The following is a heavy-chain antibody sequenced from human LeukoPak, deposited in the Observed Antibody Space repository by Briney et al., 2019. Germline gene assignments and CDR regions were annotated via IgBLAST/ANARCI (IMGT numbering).Heavy chain of an antibody. D-gene: IGHD6-13*01. CDR1: GYTFTGYY. Sequence: ASVKVSCKASGYTFTGYYMHWVRQAPGQGLEWMGWINPNSGGTNYAQKFQGRVTMTRDTSISTAYMELSRLRSDDTAVYYCARSGGSSSRRFDPWGQGTLVTVSS. V-gene: IGHV1-2*02. CDR3: ARSGGSSSRRFDP. CDR2: INPNSGGT. J-gene: IGHJ5*02.